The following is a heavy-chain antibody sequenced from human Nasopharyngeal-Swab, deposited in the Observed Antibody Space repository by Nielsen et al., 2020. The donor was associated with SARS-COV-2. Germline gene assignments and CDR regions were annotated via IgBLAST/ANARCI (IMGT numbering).Heavy chain of an antibody. V-gene: IGHV3-11*06. J-gene: IGHJ4*02. CDR2: INGSGTYT. Sequence: WIRQPPGKGLEWLAYINGSGTYTDYAASVKGRFVISRDNAKNSMFLQMNSLRAEDTAVYYCARAQAPGVGASRFWGLGTLVTVSS. CDR3: ARAQAPGVGASRF. D-gene: IGHD1-26*01.